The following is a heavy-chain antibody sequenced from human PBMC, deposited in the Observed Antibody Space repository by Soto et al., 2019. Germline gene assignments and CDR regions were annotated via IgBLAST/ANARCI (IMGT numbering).Heavy chain of an antibody. CDR2: ISYTGATI. CDR3: ARTSYYLDATAHYRYDFDY. V-gene: IGHV3-11*01. CDR1: GFTFSDSY. Sequence: QVQLVESGGGLVKPGGSLRLSCAASGFTFSDSYMSWIRQAPGKGLEWVSYISYTGATIFYSDSVEGRFTISRDSAKNSLYLQMDSLRAEDTAVYYCARTSYYLDATAHYRYDFDYWGQGTLVTVSS. J-gene: IGHJ4*02. D-gene: IGHD2-21*02.